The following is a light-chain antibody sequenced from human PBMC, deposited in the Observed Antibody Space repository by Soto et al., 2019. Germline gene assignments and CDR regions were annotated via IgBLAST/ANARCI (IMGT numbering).Light chain of an antibody. J-gene: IGKJ1*01. CDR1: QSISNW. CDR2: DAS. Sequence: DIQLTQSPSTLSASVGDRVTITCRASQSISNWLAWYQQKPGKAPKLLIYDASSLGSGVPSRFSGSGSGTEFTLTISSLQPDDFATYYCQQYNSYPPWTFGQGTKVEIK. V-gene: IGKV1-5*01. CDR3: QQYNSYPPWT.